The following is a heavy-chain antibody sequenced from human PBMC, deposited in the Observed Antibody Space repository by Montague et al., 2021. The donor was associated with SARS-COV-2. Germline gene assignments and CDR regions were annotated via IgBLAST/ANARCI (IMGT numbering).Heavy chain of an antibody. CDR1: GGSISSSYY. D-gene: IGHD2-2*01. Sequence: SETLSLTCTVSGGSISSSYYWGWIRQPPGKGLEWIGSIRYSGSTYYNPSLKSRVTISVDTSKKHFSLKLSSVTAADTAVYFCAAQSSGGYCSSSSCYVWFDPWGQGTLVTVSS. CDR3: AAQSSGGYCSSSSCYVWFDP. CDR2: IRYSGST. V-gene: IGHV4-39*01. J-gene: IGHJ5*02.